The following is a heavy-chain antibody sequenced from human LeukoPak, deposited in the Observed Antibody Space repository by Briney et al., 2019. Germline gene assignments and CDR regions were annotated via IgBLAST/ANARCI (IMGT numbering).Heavy chain of an antibody. V-gene: IGHV4-61*02. CDR2: IHTSGISGIT. Sequence: SQTLSLTCTVSGGSISSGSYYWSWIRQPAGKGLEWIGRIHTSGISGITNYNPSLKSRVTISLSTSKNQFSLKLSSVTAADTAVYYCARGKGPFDPWGQGTLVTVSS. J-gene: IGHJ5*02. CDR1: GGSISSGSYY. CDR3: ARGKGPFDP.